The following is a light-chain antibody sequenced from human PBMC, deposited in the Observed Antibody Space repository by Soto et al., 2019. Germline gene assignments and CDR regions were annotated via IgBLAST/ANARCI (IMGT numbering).Light chain of an antibody. Sequence: QSALTQPRSVSGSPGQSVTISCSGTSTDVGGHEYVSWYQQHPGKAPKLIISDVTKRPSGVPDRFYGSKSGSTASLTISGLQADDDADYYCSSSVRPYIVVFGGGTKLTVL. CDR1: STDVGGHEY. J-gene: IGLJ2*01. CDR3: SSSVRPYIVV. V-gene: IGLV2-11*01. CDR2: DVT.